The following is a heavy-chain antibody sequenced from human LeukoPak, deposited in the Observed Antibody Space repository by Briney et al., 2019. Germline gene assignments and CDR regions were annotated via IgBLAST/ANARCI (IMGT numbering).Heavy chain of an antibody. D-gene: IGHD3-22*01. J-gene: IGHJ1*01. CDR2: ISSSSNYI. V-gene: IGHV3-21*01. Sequence: GGSLRLSCAASGFTFSSYNMNWVRQAPGKGLEWVSSISSSSNYIYNADSVKGRFTISRDNAKNSLYLQMNSLRAEDTAVYYCARDYYDSSGYLEYFQHWGQGTLVTVSS. CDR1: GFTFSSYN. CDR3: ARDYYDSSGYLEYFQH.